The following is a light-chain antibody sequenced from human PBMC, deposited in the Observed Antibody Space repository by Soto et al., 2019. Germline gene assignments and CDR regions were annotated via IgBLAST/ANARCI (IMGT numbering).Light chain of an antibody. CDR2: TNN. V-gene: IGLV1-47*01. CDR1: RSNIGGNY. J-gene: IGLJ1*01. Sequence: QSVLTQPSSVSGTPGQRVTISCSGSRSNIGGNYVSWFQQLPGSAPKLLIYTNNQRPSGVPDRFSGSKSGTSASLAISGLRSEDEADYYCAAWDDSLSGYVFGTGTKVTVL. CDR3: AAWDDSLSGYV.